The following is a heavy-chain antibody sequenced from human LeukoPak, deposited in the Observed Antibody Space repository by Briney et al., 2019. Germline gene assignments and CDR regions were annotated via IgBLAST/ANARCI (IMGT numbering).Heavy chain of an antibody. CDR3: ARGPGVFGRIWYMDV. J-gene: IGHJ6*03. CDR1: GDSTIYNY. V-gene: IGHV4-4*07. CDR2: IFSDGKI. D-gene: IGHD3-3*01. Sequence: PSETLSLTCSVSGDSTIYNYWSWIRQPAGKGLEWIGRIFSDGKINYSPSLESRVTMSVDNAKNQFSLRLSPVTAADTAVYYCARGPGVFGRIWYMDVWGQGTTVSVSS.